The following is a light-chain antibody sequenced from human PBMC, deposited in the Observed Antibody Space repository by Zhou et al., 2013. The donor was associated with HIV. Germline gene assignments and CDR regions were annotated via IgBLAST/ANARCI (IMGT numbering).Light chain of an antibody. Sequence: DIQMTQSPSTLSASVGDRVTITCRASQSISDWLAWYQQKPGKAPRLLIYKASSLESGVPARFSGSGSGTEFTLTISSLQPDDFATYYCQQYNSYSGAFGQGTKVEFK. J-gene: IGKJ1*01. CDR1: QSISDW. V-gene: IGKV1-5*03. CDR2: KAS. CDR3: QQYNSYSGA.